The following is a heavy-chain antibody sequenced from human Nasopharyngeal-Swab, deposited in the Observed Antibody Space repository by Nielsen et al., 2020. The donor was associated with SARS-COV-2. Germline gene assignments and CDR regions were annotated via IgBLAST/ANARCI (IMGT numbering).Heavy chain of an antibody. V-gene: IGHV1-69*04. CDR2: IIPILGIA. CDR1: GGTFSSYA. J-gene: IGHJ4*02. D-gene: IGHD1-26*01. CDR3: AAGATYTSGCDY. Sequence: SVKVSCNASGGTFSSYAISWVRQAPGQGLEWMGRIIPILGIANYAQKFQGRVTITADKSTSTAYMELSSLRSEDTAVYYCAAGATYTSGCDYGGQGTLVTVSS.